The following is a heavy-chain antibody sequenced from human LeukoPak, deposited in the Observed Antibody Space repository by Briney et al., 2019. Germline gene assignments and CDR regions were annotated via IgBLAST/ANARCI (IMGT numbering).Heavy chain of an antibody. CDR1: GFTFDDYA. CDR3: AKDRYSHSGSYYDY. CDR2: ISWNSGSK. V-gene: IGHV3-9*01. J-gene: IGHJ4*02. D-gene: IGHD1-26*01. Sequence: PGGSLRLSCAASGFTFDDYAMHWVRQAPGKGLEWVSGISWNSGSKGYADSVKGRFTISRDNAKNSLYLQMNSLRAEDTALYYCAKDRYSHSGSYYDYWGQGTLVTVSS.